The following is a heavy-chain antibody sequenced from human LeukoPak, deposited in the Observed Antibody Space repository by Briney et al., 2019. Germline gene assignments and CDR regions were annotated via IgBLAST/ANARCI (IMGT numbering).Heavy chain of an antibody. D-gene: IGHD6-6*01. CDR2: IYYSGST. V-gene: IGHV4-59*01. J-gene: IGHJ1*01. Sequence: SETLSLTCTVSGGSISSYYWSWIRQPPGKGLEWIGYIYYSGSTNYNPSLKSRVTISVDTSKNQFSLKLSSVTAADTAVYYCAREEYSSSSKYFQHWGQGTLVTVSS. CDR3: AREEYSSSSKYFQH. CDR1: GGSISSYY.